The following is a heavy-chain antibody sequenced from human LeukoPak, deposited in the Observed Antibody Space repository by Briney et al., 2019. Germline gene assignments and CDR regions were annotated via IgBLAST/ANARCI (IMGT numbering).Heavy chain of an antibody. J-gene: IGHJ6*02. CDR1: GFTFSTHA. CDR3: ARAMSGYEMDV. D-gene: IGHD3-3*01. CDR2: ISYDGSNK. V-gene: IGHV3-30*04. Sequence: PGGSLRLSCAASGFTFSTHAMHWVRQAPGKGLEWVAVISYDGSNKYYADSVKGRFTISRDNSENTLYLQMNSLRAEDTAVYYCARAMSGYEMDVWGQGTTVTVSS.